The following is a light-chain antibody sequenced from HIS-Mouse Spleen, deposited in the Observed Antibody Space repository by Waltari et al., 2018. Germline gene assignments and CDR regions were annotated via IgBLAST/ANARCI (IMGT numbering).Light chain of an antibody. Sequence: AIRMTQSPSSFSASTGARVTITCRASQGLSSYLAWYQQKPGKAPKLLIYAASTLQSGVPSRFSGSGSGTDFTLTISCLQSEDFATYYCQQYYSYLPITFGQGTRLEIK. CDR3: QQYYSYLPIT. CDR1: QGLSSY. CDR2: AAS. J-gene: IGKJ5*01. V-gene: IGKV1-8*01.